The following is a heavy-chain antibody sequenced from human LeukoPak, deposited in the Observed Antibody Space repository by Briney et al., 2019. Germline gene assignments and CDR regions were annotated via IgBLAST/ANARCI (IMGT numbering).Heavy chain of an antibody. D-gene: IGHD3-10*02. CDR2: ISSSGSTI. V-gene: IGHV3-48*03. J-gene: IGHJ6*04. CDR3: AELGITMIGGV. CDR1: EFSVGSNY. Sequence: GGSLRLSCAASEFSVGSNYMTWVRQAPGKGLEWVSYISSSGSTIYYADSVKGRFTISRDNAKNSLYLQMNSLRAEDTAVYYCAELGITMIGGVWGKGTTVTISS.